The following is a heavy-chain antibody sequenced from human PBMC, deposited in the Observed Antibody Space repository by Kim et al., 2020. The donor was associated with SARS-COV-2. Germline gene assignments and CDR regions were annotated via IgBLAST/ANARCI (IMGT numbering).Heavy chain of an antibody. D-gene: IGHD6-19*01. CDR1: GDSFSSNSAA. CDR2: TYYRSKWYT. Sequence: SQTLSLSCDISGDSFSSNSAAWNWIRQSPSRGLEWLGRTYYRSKWYTDYALSVKGRITINPDTSKNQFSLQLNSVTPEDTAVYYCARDRHRAGTGVDYWGQGTLVTVSS. J-gene: IGHJ4*02. CDR3: ARDRHRAGTGVDY. V-gene: IGHV6-1*01.